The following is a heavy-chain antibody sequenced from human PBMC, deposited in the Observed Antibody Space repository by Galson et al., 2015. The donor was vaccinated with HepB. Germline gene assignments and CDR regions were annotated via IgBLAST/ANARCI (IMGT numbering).Heavy chain of an antibody. D-gene: IGHD2/OR15-2a*01. CDR3: ARDRFGDYDKGDYFHDLDV. Sequence: SVKVSCKASGYIFSSFGIPWMRQAPGQGLERIGWISAYNGNKNYTQKFQGRVTMTTDRSTNTGYMELPSLRSDDTAIYYCARDRFGDYDKGDYFHDLDVWGRGTTVTVSS. J-gene: IGHJ6*02. V-gene: IGHV1-18*04. CDR1: GYIFSSFG. CDR2: ISAYNGNK.